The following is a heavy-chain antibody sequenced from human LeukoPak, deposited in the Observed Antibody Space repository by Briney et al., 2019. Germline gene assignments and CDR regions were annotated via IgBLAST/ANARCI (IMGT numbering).Heavy chain of an antibody. CDR2: INPSSGST. CDR1: GYTFTSYY. Sequence: ASVKVSCKASGYTFTSYYMHWVRQAPGQGLEWMGIINPSSGSTSYAQKFQGRVTMTRDTSTSTVYMELSSLRSEDTAVYYCARAGMRWLQHNYFDYWGQGTLVTVSS. V-gene: IGHV1-46*01. D-gene: IGHD5-24*01. J-gene: IGHJ4*02. CDR3: ARAGMRWLQHNYFDY.